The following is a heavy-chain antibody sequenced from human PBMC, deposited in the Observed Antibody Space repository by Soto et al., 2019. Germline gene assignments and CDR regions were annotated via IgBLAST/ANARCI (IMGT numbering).Heavy chain of an antibody. V-gene: IGHV1-58*01. J-gene: IGHJ4*02. CDR2: LVVGSGNT. CDR3: AAVPVLRFLKWLPAYFDY. Sequence: SVKVSCKTSGFMLTSSAVQWVRQARGQRLEWIGWLVVGSGNTHYAQHFQERVTLTRDMSTGTACMELSSLRSEDTAVYYCAAVPVLRFLKWLPAYFDYWGQGTLVTVSS. D-gene: IGHD3-3*01. CDR1: GFMLTSSA.